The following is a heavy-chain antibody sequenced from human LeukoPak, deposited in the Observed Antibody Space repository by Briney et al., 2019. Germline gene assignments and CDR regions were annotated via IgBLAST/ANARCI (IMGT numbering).Heavy chain of an antibody. CDR3: ARGPYSSSWYFDY. V-gene: IGHV1-69*13. CDR2: IIPIFGTA. J-gene: IGHJ4*02. CDR1: GGTFISYA. Sequence: SVKVSCKASGGTFISYAISWVRQAPGQGLEWMGGIIPIFGTANYAQKFQGRVTITADESTSTAYMELSSLRSEDTAVYYCARGPYSSSWYFDYWGQGTLVTVSS. D-gene: IGHD6-13*01.